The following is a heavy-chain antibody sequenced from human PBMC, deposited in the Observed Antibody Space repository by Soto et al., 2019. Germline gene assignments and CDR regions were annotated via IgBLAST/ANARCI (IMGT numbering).Heavy chain of an antibody. CDR1: GGSFSGYY. CDR2: INHSGST. V-gene: IGHV4-34*01. J-gene: IGHJ4*02. Sequence: SETLSLTCAVYGGSFSGYYWSWIRQPPGKGLEWIGEINHSGSTNYNPSLKSRVTISVDTSKNQFSLKLSSVTAADTAVYYCASFVVPAAGAVGSGGRNLGGYWGQGTLVTVSS. CDR3: ASFVVPAAGAVGSGGRNLGGY. D-gene: IGHD2-2*01.